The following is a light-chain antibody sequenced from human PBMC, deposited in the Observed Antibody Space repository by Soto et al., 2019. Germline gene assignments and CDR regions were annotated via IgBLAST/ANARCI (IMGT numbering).Light chain of an antibody. CDR1: SSNIGSNT. J-gene: IGLJ2*01. CDR3: AAWDASLNGYVV. CDR2: SNN. Sequence: QSVLTQPPSASGTPGQRVTISCSGSSSNIGSNTVNWYQQLPGTAAKLLIYSNNDRPSWVPARCSGSKSGSSASLAISGLQSEDEADYYCAAWDASLNGYVVFGGGTKLTVL. V-gene: IGLV1-44*01.